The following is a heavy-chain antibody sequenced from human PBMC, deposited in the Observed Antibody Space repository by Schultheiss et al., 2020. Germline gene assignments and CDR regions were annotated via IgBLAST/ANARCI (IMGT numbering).Heavy chain of an antibody. Sequence: GGSLRLSCAASGFTVSSNYMSWVRQAPGKGLEWVANIKQDGSEKYYVDSVKGRFTISRDNAKNSLYLQMNSLRDEDTAVYYCARGTVTTILGYWGQGTLVNVSS. V-gene: IGHV3-7*01. CDR1: GFTVSSNY. D-gene: IGHD4-17*01. CDR3: ARGTVTTILGY. J-gene: IGHJ4*02. CDR2: IKQDGSEK.